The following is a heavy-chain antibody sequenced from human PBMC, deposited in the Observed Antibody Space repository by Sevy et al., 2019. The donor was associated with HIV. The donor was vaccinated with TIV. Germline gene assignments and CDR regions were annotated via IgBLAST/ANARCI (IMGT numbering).Heavy chain of an antibody. J-gene: IGHJ4*02. CDR2: LSFGCGEI. CDR1: GXXFNKYS. CDR3: AREGCTKPHDX. Sequence: GGSLRLSCAASGXXFNKYSMSWVRQPPGKGLEWVATLSFGCGEINYADSVKGRFTISRDNSKNSFYLQMNNLRAEDTALYYCAREGCTKPHDXWGQGTLVTVSS. V-gene: IGHV3-23*01. D-gene: IGHD2-8*01.